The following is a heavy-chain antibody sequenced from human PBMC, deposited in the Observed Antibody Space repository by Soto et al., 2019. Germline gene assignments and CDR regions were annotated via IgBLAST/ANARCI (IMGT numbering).Heavy chain of an antibody. CDR1: GGSISSSSYY. V-gene: IGHV4-39*01. J-gene: IGHJ3*02. CDR3: ARRPMVGPVAENAFDI. Sequence: QLLLQESGPGLVKSSETLSLTCSVSGGSISSSSYYWNWIRQSPWKGLEWIGSVYYSGTTYYNPSLKRRVTISVDTYNQFSLTLSSVTAADTAHYFCARRPMVGPVAENAFDIWGQGTRVTVSS. CDR2: VYYSGTT. D-gene: IGHD6-19*01.